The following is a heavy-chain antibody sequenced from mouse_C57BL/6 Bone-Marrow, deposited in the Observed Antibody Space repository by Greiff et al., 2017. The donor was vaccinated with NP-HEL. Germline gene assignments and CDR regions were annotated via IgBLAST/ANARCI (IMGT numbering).Heavy chain of an antibody. CDR3: ARKGGMDY. J-gene: IGHJ4*01. V-gene: IGHV1-64*01. CDR2: IHPNSGST. Sequence: VQLQQPGAELVKPGASVKLSCKASGYTFTSYWMHWVKQRPGQGLEWIGMIHPNSGSTKYTEKFKSKATMTVDKSSSTAYLQLSSLTSEDSAVYYCARKGGMDYWGHAPSVTVSS. CDR1: GYTFTSYW.